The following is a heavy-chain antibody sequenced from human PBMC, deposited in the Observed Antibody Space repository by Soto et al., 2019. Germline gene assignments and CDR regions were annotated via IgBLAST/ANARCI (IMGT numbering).Heavy chain of an antibody. J-gene: IGHJ4*02. CDR2: ISYDGSNK. Sequence: PGGSLRLSCAASGFTFSSYAMHWVRQAPGKGLEWVAVISYDGSNKYYADSVKGRFTISRDNSKNTLYLQMNSLRAEDTAVYYCARSVVVTTHLDYWGQGTLVTVSS. CDR1: GFTFSSYA. CDR3: ARSVVVTTHLDY. V-gene: IGHV3-30-3*01. D-gene: IGHD3-22*01.